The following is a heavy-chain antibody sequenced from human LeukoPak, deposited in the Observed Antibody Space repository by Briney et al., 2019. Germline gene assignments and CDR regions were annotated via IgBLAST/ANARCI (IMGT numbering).Heavy chain of an antibody. CDR2: INHSGST. V-gene: IGHV4-34*01. D-gene: IGHD7-27*01. J-gene: IGHJ4*02. CDR3: ARVRATGAHDC. Sequence: PSETLSLTCAVYGGSFSGYYWSWIRQPPGEGLEWIGEINHSGSTNYNPSLKSRVTISVDTSKNQFSLKLSSVTAADTAVYYCARVRATGAHDCWGQGTLVTVSS. CDR1: GGSFSGYY.